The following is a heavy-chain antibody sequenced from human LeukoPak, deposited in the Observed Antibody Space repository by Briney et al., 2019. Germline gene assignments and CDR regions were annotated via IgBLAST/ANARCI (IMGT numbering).Heavy chain of an antibody. CDR2: ISYDGSNK. CDR1: GFTFSSYA. D-gene: IGHD2-8*01. J-gene: IGHJ3*02. V-gene: IGHV3-30-3*01. Sequence: PGGSLRLSCAASGFTFSSYAMHWVRQAPGKGLEWVAVISYDGSNKYYADSVKGRFTISRDNAKNSLYLQMNSLRVEDTAVYYCAREDTGVAFDIWGQGTTVTV. CDR3: AREDTGVAFDI.